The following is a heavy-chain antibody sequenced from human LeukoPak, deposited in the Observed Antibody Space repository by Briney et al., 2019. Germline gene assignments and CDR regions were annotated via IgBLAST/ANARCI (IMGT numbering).Heavy chain of an antibody. CDR2: INPNSGGT. J-gene: IGHJ4*02. CDR3: ARDSSEWLRLLFDY. D-gene: IGHD5-12*01. Sequence: GASVKVSCKASGYTFTSYYMHWVRQAPGQGLEWMGWINPNSGGTNYAQKFQGRVTMTRDTSISTAYMELSRLRSDDTAVYYCARDSSEWLRLLFDYWGQGTLVTVSS. V-gene: IGHV1-2*02. CDR1: GYTFTSYY.